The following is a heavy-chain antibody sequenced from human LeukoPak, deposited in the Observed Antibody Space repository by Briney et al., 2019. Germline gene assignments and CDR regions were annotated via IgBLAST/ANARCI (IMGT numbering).Heavy chain of an antibody. CDR3: ARDYYGSGIHNWFDP. CDR1: GGSISSGGYC. Sequence: SETLSLTCTVSGGSISSGGYCWSWIRQRPGKGLEWIGYIYYSGSTYYNPSLKSRVTISVDTSKNQFSLKLSSVTAADTAVYYCARDYYGSGIHNWFDPWGQGPLVTVSS. D-gene: IGHD3-10*01. CDR2: IYYSGST. J-gene: IGHJ5*02. V-gene: IGHV4-31*03.